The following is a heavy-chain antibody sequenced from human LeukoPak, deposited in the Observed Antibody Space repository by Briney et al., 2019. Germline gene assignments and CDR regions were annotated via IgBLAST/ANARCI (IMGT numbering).Heavy chain of an antibody. D-gene: IGHD1-1*01. J-gene: IGHJ4*02. CDR1: GFTFNSFW. CDR3: VKDHTGEQDK. CDR2: INPESTTT. Sequence: GGSLRLSCAASGFTFNSFWIHWVRQVPGKGLVWVSRINPESTTTTYADSVKGRFTISRDNARNTLYLQMNSLRVEDTAMYYCVKDHTGEQDKWGQGTLVTVSS. V-gene: IGHV3-74*01.